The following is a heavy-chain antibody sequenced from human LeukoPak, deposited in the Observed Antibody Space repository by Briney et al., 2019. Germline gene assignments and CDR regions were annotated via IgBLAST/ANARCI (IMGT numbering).Heavy chain of an antibody. CDR1: GGSFSGYY. CDR3: ARRGYSGYDYDKKYNWFDP. CDR2: IYYSGST. V-gene: IGHV4-34*01. Sequence: SETLSLTCAVYGGSFSGYYWSWIRQPPGKGLEWIGSIYYSGSTYYNPSLKSRVTISVETSKNQFSLKLSSVTAADTAVYYCARRGYSGYDYDKKYNWFDPWGQGTLVTVSS. D-gene: IGHD5-12*01. J-gene: IGHJ5*02.